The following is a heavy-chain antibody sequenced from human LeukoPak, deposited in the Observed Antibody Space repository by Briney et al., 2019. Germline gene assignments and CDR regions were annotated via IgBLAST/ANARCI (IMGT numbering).Heavy chain of an antibody. V-gene: IGHV1-8*01. D-gene: IGHD3-10*01. Sequence: ASVKVSCKASGYTFTSHDINWVRQATGQGLEWMGWMNPNSGNTGYAQKFQGRVTMTRNTSISTAYMELSSLRSEDTAVYYCAREGYYYGSGSYYNGYYYYYMDVWGKGTTVTVSS. CDR3: AREGYYYGSGSYYNGYYYYYMDV. CDR1: GYTFTSHD. CDR2: MNPNSGNT. J-gene: IGHJ6*03.